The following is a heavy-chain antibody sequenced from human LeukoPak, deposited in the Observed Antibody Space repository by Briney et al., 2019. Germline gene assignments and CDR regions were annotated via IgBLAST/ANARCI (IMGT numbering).Heavy chain of an antibody. V-gene: IGHV3-66*01. CDR3: ARDGYYGEGFDP. J-gene: IGHJ5*02. CDR2: IYSVVST. CDR1: GFTPTITY. Sequence: GGSPRLSSAASGFTPTITYISTGPDTPREGLWNVSDIYSVVSTYYANSALGRFNISTDNSKTTPYPQMNRLRGEHTAGLYCARDGYYGEGFDPWGQGTLVSVSS. D-gene: IGHD4-17*01.